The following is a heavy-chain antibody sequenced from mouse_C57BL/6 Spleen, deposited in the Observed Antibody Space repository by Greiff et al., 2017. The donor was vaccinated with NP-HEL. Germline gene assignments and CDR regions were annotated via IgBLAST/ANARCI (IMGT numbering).Heavy chain of an antibody. J-gene: IGHJ2*01. D-gene: IGHD3-2*02. CDR2: ISGGGGNT. CDR3: ARHEGSSGSFDY. CDR1: GFTFSSYT. V-gene: IGHV5-9*01. Sequence: EVKLMESGGGLVKPGGSLKLSCAASGFTFSSYTMSWVRQTPEKRLEWVATISGGGGNTYYPDSVKGRFTISRDNAKNTLYLQMSSLRSEDTALYYCARHEGSSGSFDYWGQATTLTVSS.